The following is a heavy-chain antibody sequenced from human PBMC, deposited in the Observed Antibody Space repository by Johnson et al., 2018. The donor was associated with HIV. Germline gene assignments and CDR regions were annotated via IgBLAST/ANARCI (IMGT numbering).Heavy chain of an antibody. D-gene: IGHD3-10*01. CDR3: ATTYALWFGELYILGDAFDI. J-gene: IGHJ3*02. CDR1: GFTFDDYA. CDR2: IIWNSGSI. Sequence: VQLVESGGGLVQPGRSLRLSCAASGFTFDDYAMHWVRQAPGKGLEWVSGIIWNSGSIGYADSVKGRFTISRDNSKNTLYLQMNSLRAEDTAVYYCATTYALWFGELYILGDAFDIWGQGTMVTVSS. V-gene: IGHV3-9*01.